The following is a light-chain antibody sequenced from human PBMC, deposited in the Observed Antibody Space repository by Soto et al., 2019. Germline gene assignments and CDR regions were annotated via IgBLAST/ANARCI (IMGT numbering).Light chain of an antibody. V-gene: IGKV1-39*01. CDR2: VAS. Sequence: DIQMTQSLSSLSASVGDTVTITCRASQSISNSLSWYQQKPGKAPKFLIYVASTLQRGVPSRFSRSGSGTDFTLTISSLQPEDVATYYCQQTFSPPYTFGQGTKLEIK. CDR3: QQTFSPPYT. CDR1: QSISNS. J-gene: IGKJ2*01.